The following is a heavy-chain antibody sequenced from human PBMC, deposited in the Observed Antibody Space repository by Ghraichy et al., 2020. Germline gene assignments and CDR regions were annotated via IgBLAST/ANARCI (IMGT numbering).Heavy chain of an antibody. CDR1: GFTFSSYG. CDR3: ARDQISRYYDSSGSFDY. CDR2: IWYDGSNK. V-gene: IGHV3-33*01. J-gene: IGHJ4*02. Sequence: GESLNISCAASGFTFSSYGMHWVRQAPGKGLEWVAVIWYDGSNKYYADSVKGRFTISRDNSKNTLYLQMNSLRAEDTAVYYCARDQISRYYDSSGSFDYWGQGTLVTVSS. D-gene: IGHD3-22*01.